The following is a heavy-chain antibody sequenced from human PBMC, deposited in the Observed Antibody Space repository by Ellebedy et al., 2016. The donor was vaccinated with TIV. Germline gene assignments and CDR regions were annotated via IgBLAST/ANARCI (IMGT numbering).Heavy chain of an antibody. D-gene: IGHD3-9*01. Sequence: SETLSLTXTVSGGSISSSNYYWGWIRQPPGKGLEWIGIINYSGSTYYNPSLKGRVTVSIDTSKNQFSLKLNSVTAADTAVYYCAADYDIVAGYYRGDAFDVWGQGTMVTVSS. CDR2: INYSGST. V-gene: IGHV4-39*01. J-gene: IGHJ3*01. CDR3: AADYDIVAGYYRGDAFDV. CDR1: GGSISSSNYY.